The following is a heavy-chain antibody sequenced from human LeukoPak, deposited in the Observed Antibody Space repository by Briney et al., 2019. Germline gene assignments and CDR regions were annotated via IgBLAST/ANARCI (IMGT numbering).Heavy chain of an antibody. V-gene: IGHV4-4*02. CDR3: ARGRSSWRIRIDY. CDR1: GGSISSSNW. D-gene: IGHD2-2*01. J-gene: IGHJ4*02. Sequence: SETLSLTCAVSGGSISSSNWWSWVRQPPGKGLEWIGEIYHSGSTNYNPSLKSRVTISVDTSKNQFSLKLSSVTAADTAVYYCARGRSSWRIRIDYWGQGTLVTVSS. CDR2: IYHSGST.